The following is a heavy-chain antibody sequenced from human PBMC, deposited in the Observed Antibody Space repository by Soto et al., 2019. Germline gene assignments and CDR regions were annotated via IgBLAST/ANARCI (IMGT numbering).Heavy chain of an antibody. CDR3: ARADIVVVVAATLNAFDI. CDR1: GYSFTSYW. D-gene: IGHD2-15*01. Sequence: GESLKISCTGSGYSFTSYWIGWVRQMPGKGLEWMGIIYPGDSDTRYSPSFQGQVTISADKSISTAYLQWSSLKASDTAMYYCARADIVVVVAATLNAFDIWGQGKMVTVSS. V-gene: IGHV5-51*01. J-gene: IGHJ3*02. CDR2: IYPGDSDT.